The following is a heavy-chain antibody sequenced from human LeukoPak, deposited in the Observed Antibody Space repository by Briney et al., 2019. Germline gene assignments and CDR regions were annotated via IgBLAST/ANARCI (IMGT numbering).Heavy chain of an antibody. CDR2: ISSSAI. CDR1: GFTFSRYS. CDR3: VRDQDFAFDI. Sequence: GGSLRLSCAASGFTFSRYSMNWVRQAPWKGLEWVSYISSSAIHYADSVKGRFTISIDNAENSLYLQMNSLRDEDTAVYYCVRDQDFAFDIWGQGTMVTVSS. V-gene: IGHV3-48*02. J-gene: IGHJ3*02.